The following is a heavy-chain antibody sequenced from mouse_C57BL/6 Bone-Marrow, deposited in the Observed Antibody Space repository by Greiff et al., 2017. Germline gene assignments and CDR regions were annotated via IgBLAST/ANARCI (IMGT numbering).Heavy chain of an antibody. J-gene: IGHJ2*01. CDR1: GFTFSSYT. CDR2: ISGGGGNT. Sequence: EVQGVESGGGLVKPGGSLKLSCAASGFTFSSYTMSWVRQTPEKRLEWVATISGGGGNTYYPDSVKGRFTISRDNAKNTLYLQMSSLRSEDTALYYCARRGIYYGSYYFDYWGQGTTLTVSS. CDR3: ARRGIYYGSYYFDY. V-gene: IGHV5-9*01. D-gene: IGHD2-1*01.